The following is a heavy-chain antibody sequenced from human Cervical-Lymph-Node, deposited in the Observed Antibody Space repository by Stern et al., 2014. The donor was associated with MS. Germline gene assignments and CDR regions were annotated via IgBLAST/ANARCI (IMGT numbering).Heavy chain of an antibody. V-gene: IGHV1-69*01. J-gene: IGHJ5*02. D-gene: IGHD1-7*01. Sequence: VQLXXXGAEVKKPGSXVKVSCKASGGXFSSYXISWVRQXPXQXXXXXGGIIPIFGTANYAQKFQGRVTITADESTSTAYMELSSLRSEDTAVYYCARDILITGTTPVNWFDPWGQGTLVTVSS. CDR3: ARDILITGTTPVNWFDP. CDR1: GGXFSSYX. CDR2: IIPIFGTA.